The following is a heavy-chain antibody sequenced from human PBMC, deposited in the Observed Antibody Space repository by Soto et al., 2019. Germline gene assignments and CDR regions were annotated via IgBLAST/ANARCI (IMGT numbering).Heavy chain of an antibody. Sequence: ASVKVSCKASGYSFTSYAIHWVRQAPGQRLEWMGWINADNGNTNYAQKLQGRVTMTTDTSTSTAYMELRSLRSDDTAVYYCAREPNYFDYWGQGTLVTVSS. CDR3: AREPNYFDY. CDR1: GYSFTSYA. CDR2: INADNGNT. J-gene: IGHJ4*02. V-gene: IGHV1-18*01.